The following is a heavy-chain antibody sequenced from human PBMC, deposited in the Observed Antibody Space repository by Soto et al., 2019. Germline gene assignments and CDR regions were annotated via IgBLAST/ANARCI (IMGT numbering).Heavy chain of an antibody. V-gene: IGHV1-18*01. J-gene: IGHJ6*02. D-gene: IGHD6-13*01. Sequence: QVQLVQSGGEVKRPGASVKVSCKTSGYTFSHYGITWVRQAPGQPLEWLGWISLYSDGTNYAQKFQGRVSKTTDQSATPAYMELRSLRSDDTAVYYCARDRRGIAAPGGGTDVWGQGTTVTVTS. CDR1: GYTFSHYG. CDR2: ISLYSDGT. CDR3: ARDRRGIAAPGGGTDV.